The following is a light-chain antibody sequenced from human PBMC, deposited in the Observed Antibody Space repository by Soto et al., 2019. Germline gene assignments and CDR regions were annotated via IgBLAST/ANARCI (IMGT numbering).Light chain of an antibody. J-gene: IGKJ1*01. V-gene: IGKV3-20*01. Sequence: EIVLTQSPGTLSLSPGERATLSCRASQSVSNNYLAWYQQKPGQAPRLLIYGASNRATGIPDRFSGSGSGTDFTLTISRLDPEDFALYYCQQYGSSSRTFGQGTRVEIK. CDR3: QQYGSSSRT. CDR1: QSVSNNY. CDR2: GAS.